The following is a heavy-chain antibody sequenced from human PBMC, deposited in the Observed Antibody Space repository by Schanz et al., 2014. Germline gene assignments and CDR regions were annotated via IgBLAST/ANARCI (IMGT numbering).Heavy chain of an antibody. J-gene: IGHJ4*02. V-gene: IGHV1-46*01. CDR3: ARGRQQLGSFDY. CDR2: INPSGGST. D-gene: IGHD6-13*01. CDR1: GYTFTSDS. Sequence: QVQLVQSGAEVKKPGASVKVSCKASGYTFTSDSMHWVRQAPGQGLEWMGMINPSGGSTTYAQKFQGRVTMTRDTSTSTVYMELSSLRSEDTAVYYCARGRQQLGSFDYWGPGTLVTVSS.